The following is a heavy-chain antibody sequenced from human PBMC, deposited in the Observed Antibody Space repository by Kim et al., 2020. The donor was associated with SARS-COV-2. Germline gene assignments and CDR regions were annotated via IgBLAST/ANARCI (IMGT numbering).Heavy chain of an antibody. Sequence: GESLKISCKGSGYSFTSYWIGWVRQMPGKGLEWMGIIYPGDSDTRYSPSFQGQVTISADKSISTAYLQWSSLKASDTAMYYCARHRPGIAVVGWFDPWGQGTLVTVSS. CDR3: ARHRPGIAVVGWFDP. CDR2: IYPGDSDT. CDR1: GYSFTSYW. D-gene: IGHD6-19*01. J-gene: IGHJ5*02. V-gene: IGHV5-51*01.